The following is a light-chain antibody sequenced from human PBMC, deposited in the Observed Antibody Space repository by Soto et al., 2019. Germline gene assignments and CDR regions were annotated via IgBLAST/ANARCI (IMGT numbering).Light chain of an antibody. Sequence: SYELTQPPSVSVSPGQTARITCSGAALPKHYAYWYQQKPGQAPVLLIYKDIERPSGIPERFSGSSSGTTTVTLTISGVQADDEADYYCQLADSSGTPVFGGGTKLTVL. CDR3: QLADSSGTPV. CDR2: KDI. J-gene: IGLJ2*01. V-gene: IGLV3-25*02. CDR1: ALPKHY.